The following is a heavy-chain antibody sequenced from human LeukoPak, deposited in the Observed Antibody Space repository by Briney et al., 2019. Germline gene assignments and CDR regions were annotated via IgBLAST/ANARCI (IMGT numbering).Heavy chain of an antibody. CDR2: ISSSSSYI. D-gene: IGHD6-13*01. Sequence: GGSLRLSCAASGFTFSSYSMNWVRQAPGKGLEWVSSISSSSSYIYYADLVKGRFTISRDNAKNSLYLQMNSLRAEDTAVYYCARAEAAAKHYNYGMDVWGKGTTVTVSS. V-gene: IGHV3-21*01. J-gene: IGHJ6*04. CDR1: GFTFSSYS. CDR3: ARAEAAAKHYNYGMDV.